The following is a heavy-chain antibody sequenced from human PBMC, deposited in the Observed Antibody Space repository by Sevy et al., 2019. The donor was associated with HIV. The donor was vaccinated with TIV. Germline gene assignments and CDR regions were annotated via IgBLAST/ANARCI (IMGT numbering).Heavy chain of an antibody. CDR2: ISAYDGNT. Sequence: ASVKVSCKASGYTFTSYGISWVRQAPGQGLEWMGWISAYDGNTNYAQKLQGRVTMTTDTSTSTAYMELRSLRSDDTAVYYCARDGYLGTESYYFDYWGQGTLVTVSS. CDR1: GYTFTSYG. V-gene: IGHV1-18*01. CDR3: ARDGYLGTESYYFDY. D-gene: IGHD7-27*01. J-gene: IGHJ4*02.